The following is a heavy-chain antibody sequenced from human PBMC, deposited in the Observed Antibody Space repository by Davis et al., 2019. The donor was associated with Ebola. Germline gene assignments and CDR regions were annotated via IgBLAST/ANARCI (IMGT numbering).Heavy chain of an antibody. CDR1: GGSFSDYY. Sequence: PSETLSFTCVVSGGSFSDYYWTWIRKPPGKGLEWIGEINHSGSTNSNPSLKSRVTISVDTSKNKFSLNLASVTAADTAVYYCAGVLRSLEWGDYWGQGALVTVSS. V-gene: IGHV4-34*01. CDR2: INHSGST. D-gene: IGHD4-17*01. J-gene: IGHJ4*02. CDR3: AGVLRSLEWGDY.